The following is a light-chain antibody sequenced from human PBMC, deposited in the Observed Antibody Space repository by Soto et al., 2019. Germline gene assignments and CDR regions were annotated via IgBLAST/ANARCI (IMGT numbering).Light chain of an antibody. CDR1: QTVGRNY. V-gene: IGKV3-20*01. J-gene: IGKJ4*01. CDR2: AAS. CDR3: QQYAESPLT. Sequence: EIVLTQSPGALSLSPGDRATLSCRASQTVGRNYLAWYQQKPGQAPRLLIYAASDRATGIPDRFSGSGSGTDFTLTISRLEPEDFAVYYCQQYAESPLTFGGGTKVEIK.